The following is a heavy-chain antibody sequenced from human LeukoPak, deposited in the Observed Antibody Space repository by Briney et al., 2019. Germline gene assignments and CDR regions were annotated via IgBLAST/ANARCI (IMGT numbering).Heavy chain of an antibody. J-gene: IGHJ3*01. CDR3: AREPQGDSSGYDAFDV. Sequence: GSLRLSWAASGFPVSSNYMSWVRQAPGKGLEWGSVIYSGGSTYYADSVKGRFTLSRDSSKNTLFLQMNSLRAEDTAVYYCAREPQGDSSGYDAFDVWGQGTLVTVSS. V-gene: IGHV3-66*01. CDR2: IYSGGST. D-gene: IGHD3-22*01. CDR1: GFPVSSNY.